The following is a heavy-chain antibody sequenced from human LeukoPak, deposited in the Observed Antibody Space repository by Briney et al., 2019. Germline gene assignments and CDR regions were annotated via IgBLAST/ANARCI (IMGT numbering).Heavy chain of an antibody. Sequence: GGSLRLSCAASGFTFSSYAMHWVRQAPGKGLEWVAVISYDGSNKYYADSVKGRFTISRDNHKNTVYLQMNSLRTEDTAVYYCAKDRSGYLSYFESWGQGTLVSVSS. CDR1: GFTFSSYA. J-gene: IGHJ4*02. CDR3: AKDRSGYLSYFES. D-gene: IGHD3-22*01. V-gene: IGHV3-30-3*01. CDR2: ISYDGSNK.